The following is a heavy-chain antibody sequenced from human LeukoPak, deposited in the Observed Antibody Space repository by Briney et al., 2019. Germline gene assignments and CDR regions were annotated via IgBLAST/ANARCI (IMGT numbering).Heavy chain of an antibody. D-gene: IGHD2-21*02. Sequence: ASVKVSCKASGYTFTSYDINWVRQATGQGLEWMGWMNPNSGNTGYAQKFQGRVTMTRNTSMSTAYMELSSLRSEDTAVYYCARDTDDFEYYFDYWGQGTLVTVSS. J-gene: IGHJ4*02. CDR2: MNPNSGNT. CDR3: ARDTDDFEYYFDY. CDR1: GYTFTSYD. V-gene: IGHV1-8*01.